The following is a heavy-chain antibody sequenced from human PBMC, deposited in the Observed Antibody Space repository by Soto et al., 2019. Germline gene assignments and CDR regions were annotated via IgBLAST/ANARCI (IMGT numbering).Heavy chain of an antibody. CDR1: GFTFSSYW. CDR2: INSDETSI. CDR3: VRDFYWEQLGDY. Sequence: EVQLVESGGGLVQPGGSLRLSCAASGFTFSSYWMQWVRQAPGKGLEWVSRINSDETSISYADSVRGRFTVSRDNAENTLYLQMNSLRADDSAVYYCVRDFYWEQLGDYWGQGTLVTVSS. J-gene: IGHJ4*02. V-gene: IGHV3-74*01. D-gene: IGHD6-6*01.